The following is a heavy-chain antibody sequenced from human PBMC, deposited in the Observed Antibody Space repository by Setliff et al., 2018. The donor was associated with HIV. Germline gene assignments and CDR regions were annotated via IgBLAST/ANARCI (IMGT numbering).Heavy chain of an antibody. Sequence: VGSLRLSCAASGFVFSDFWMSWARQAPGKGLEWVANINDDGNKKWYVGSARGRFTISRDNAKNSLFLQMNSLRADDTAVYYCAALSVRTNPVYGVISTRFDPWGQGSLVTVSS. J-gene: IGHJ5*02. V-gene: IGHV3-7*03. D-gene: IGHD2-8*01. CDR3: AALSVRTNPVYGVISTRFDP. CDR2: INDDGNKK. CDR1: GFVFSDFW.